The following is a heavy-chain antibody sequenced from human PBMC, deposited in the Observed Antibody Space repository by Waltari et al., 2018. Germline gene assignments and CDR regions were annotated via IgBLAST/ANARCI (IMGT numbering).Heavy chain of an antibody. CDR3: AKFAGGGYIFRSDAFDI. CDR2: ILNDGSNK. D-gene: IGHD1-26*01. V-gene: IGHV3-30*18. J-gene: IGHJ3*02. CDR1: GFTFNTYA. Sequence: QVQLVESGGGVVQPGTSLRLSCVASGFTFNTYAMHWVRQVPGKGLEWVAVILNDGSNKNYADSVKGRFTISRDNSKSTLYLEMNSLRPEDTAVYFCAKFAGGGYIFRSDAFDIWGQGTMVTVSP.